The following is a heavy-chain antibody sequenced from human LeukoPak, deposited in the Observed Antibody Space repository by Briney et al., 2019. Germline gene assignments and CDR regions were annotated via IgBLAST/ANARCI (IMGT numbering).Heavy chain of an antibody. Sequence: SETLSLTCTVSGGSISSYYWSWIRQPAGKGLEWIGRIYTSGSTNYNPSLKSRVTMSVVMSKNQFSLKLSSVTAADTAVYYCARDYPTVYYYYYMDVWGKGTTVTVSS. CDR2: IYTSGST. CDR1: GGSISSYY. CDR3: ARDYPTVYYYYYMDV. V-gene: IGHV4-4*07. J-gene: IGHJ6*03. D-gene: IGHD1-1*01.